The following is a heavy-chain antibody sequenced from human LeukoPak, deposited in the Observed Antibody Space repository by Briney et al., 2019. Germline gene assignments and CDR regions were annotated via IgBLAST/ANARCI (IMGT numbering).Heavy chain of an antibody. D-gene: IGHD6-6*01. CDR1: GYTFTGYY. V-gene: IGHV1-2*02. CDR2: INPNTGDT. CDR3: ASYPSSSPPFDY. J-gene: IGHJ4*02. Sequence: ASVKVSCKASGYTFTGYYMHWVRQAPGQGFEWMGWINPNTGDTNYAQKFQGRVTMTRDTTISAVFMELTRLTSDDTAVYYCASYPSSSPPFDYWGQGTLVTVSS.